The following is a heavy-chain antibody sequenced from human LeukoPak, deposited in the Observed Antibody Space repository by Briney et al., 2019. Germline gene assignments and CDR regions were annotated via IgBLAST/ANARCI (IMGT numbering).Heavy chain of an antibody. CDR3: ARDAYYDIFNGCFDH. Sequence: GGSLRLSCAASGFTFNSYFMHWVRQAPGKGLEWLAIVSYDGDKEYYADSVKGRFTISRDNSKKILSLQMTSLRPEDTAVYFCARDAYYDIFNGCFDHWGQGTLVTVSS. J-gene: IGHJ4*02. V-gene: IGHV3-30-3*01. D-gene: IGHD3-9*01. CDR1: GFTFNSYF. CDR2: VSYDGDKE.